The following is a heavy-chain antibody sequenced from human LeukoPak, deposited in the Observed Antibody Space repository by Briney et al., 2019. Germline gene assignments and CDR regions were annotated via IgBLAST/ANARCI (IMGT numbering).Heavy chain of an antibody. Sequence: PGGSLRLSCAASGFTFSSYSMHWVRQAPGKGLEWVGVIFYDGSNKYYADSVKGRFTISRDNSKNTLYLQMNSLRAEDTAVYYCARDLLRYFDWTGDHYYAMDVWGQGNTVTVSS. CDR1: GFTFSSYS. J-gene: IGHJ6*02. D-gene: IGHD3-9*01. CDR3: ARDLLRYFDWTGDHYYAMDV. V-gene: IGHV3-30-3*01. CDR2: IFYDGSNK.